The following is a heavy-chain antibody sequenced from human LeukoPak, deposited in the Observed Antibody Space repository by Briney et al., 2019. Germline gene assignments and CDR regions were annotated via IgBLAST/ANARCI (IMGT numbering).Heavy chain of an antibody. Sequence: SETLSLTCTVSGGSISSGSYYWGWTRQPPGKGLEWIGSIYYSGSTYYNPSLKSRVTISVDTSKNQFSLKLSSVTAADTAVYYCARVTRHGYSYGYRYYYGMDVWGQGTTVTVSS. CDR1: GGSISSGSYY. J-gene: IGHJ6*02. CDR2: IYYSGST. V-gene: IGHV4-39*01. CDR3: ARVTRHGYSYGYRYYYGMDV. D-gene: IGHD5-18*01.